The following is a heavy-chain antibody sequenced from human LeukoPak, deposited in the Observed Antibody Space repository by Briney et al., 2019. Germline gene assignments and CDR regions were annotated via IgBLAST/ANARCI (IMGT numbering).Heavy chain of an antibody. CDR1: AFTFSSYW. CDR2: IKEDGSEK. Sequence: PGGSLRLSCAASAFTFSSYWMSWVRQAPGRGLEWVANIKEDGSEKYYADSVKGRFTISRDNAKNSLYLQMNSLRAEDTAVYSCARINWGSDRWYFDLWGRGTLVTVSS. CDR3: ARINWGSDRWYFDL. V-gene: IGHV3-7*05. D-gene: IGHD7-27*01. J-gene: IGHJ2*01.